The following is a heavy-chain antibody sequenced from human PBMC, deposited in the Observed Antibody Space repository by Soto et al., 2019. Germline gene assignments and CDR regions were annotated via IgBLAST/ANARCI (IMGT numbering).Heavy chain of an antibody. CDR3: ASQGYGDTYYYDSSGYPFDY. Sequence: QLQLQESGPGLVKPSETLSLTCTVSGGSISSSSYYWGWIRQPPGKGLEWIGSIYYSGSTYYNPSLKSRVTISVDTSKNQFSLKLSSVTAADTAVYYCASQGYGDTYYYDSSGYPFDYWGQGTLVTVSS. V-gene: IGHV4-39*01. J-gene: IGHJ4*02. CDR1: GGSISSSSYY. CDR2: IYYSGST. D-gene: IGHD3-22*01.